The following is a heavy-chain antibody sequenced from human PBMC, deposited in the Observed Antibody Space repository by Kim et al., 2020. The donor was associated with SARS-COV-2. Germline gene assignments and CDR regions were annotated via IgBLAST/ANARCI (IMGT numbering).Heavy chain of an antibody. V-gene: IGHV3-49*02. D-gene: IGHD3-10*01. Sequence: TTEYAASVKGRFTISRDDSKSIAYLQMNSLKTEDTAVYYCTRDRGVSDYWGQGTLVTVSS. CDR3: TRDRGVSDY. J-gene: IGHJ4*02. CDR2: TT.